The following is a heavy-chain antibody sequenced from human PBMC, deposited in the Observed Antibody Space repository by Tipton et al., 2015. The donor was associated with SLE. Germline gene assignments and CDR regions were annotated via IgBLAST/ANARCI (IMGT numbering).Heavy chain of an antibody. Sequence: QLVQSGVEVKKPGASVKVSCKASGSAFIGYGITWVRQAPGQGLEWMGRISSFNGNTKYAQKFQGRVSMTMDTSTSTVYMELRSLRSDDTAVYFCARLTLPRYFDLWGRGTLVTVSS. CDR3: ARLTLPRYFDL. CDR2: ISSFNGNT. V-gene: IGHV1-18*01. J-gene: IGHJ2*01. CDR1: GSAFIGYG.